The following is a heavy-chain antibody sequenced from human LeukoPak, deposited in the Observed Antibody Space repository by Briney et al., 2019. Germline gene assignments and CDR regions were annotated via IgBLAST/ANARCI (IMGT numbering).Heavy chain of an antibody. CDR1: GYTFTSYG. V-gene: IGHV1-18*01. J-gene: IGHJ4*02. D-gene: IGHD3-3*01. CDR3: ARVNQDYDFWSGYYKSPGDY. Sequence: ASVKVSCKASGYTFTSYGIGWVRQAPGQGLEWMGWISAYNGNTNYAQKLQGRVTMTTDTSTSTAYMELRSLRSDDTAVYYCARVNQDYDFWSGYYKSPGDYWGQGTLVTVSS. CDR2: ISAYNGNT.